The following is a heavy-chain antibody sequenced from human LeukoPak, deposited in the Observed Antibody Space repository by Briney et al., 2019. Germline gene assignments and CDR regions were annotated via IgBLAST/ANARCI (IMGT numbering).Heavy chain of an antibody. D-gene: IGHD6-6*01. CDR1: GGTFSSYA. V-gene: IGHV1-69*05. Sequence: SVKVSCKASGGTFSSYAISWVRQAPGQGLEWMGGIIPIFGTANYAQKFQGRVTITTDESTSTAYMELSSLKASDTAMYYCARALSARQGVSDVSLGYWGQGTLVTVSS. CDR2: IIPIFGTA. J-gene: IGHJ4*02. CDR3: ARALSARQGVSDVSLGY.